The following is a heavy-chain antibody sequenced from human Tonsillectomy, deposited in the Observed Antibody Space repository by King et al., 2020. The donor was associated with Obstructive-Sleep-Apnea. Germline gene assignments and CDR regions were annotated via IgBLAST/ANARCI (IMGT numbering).Heavy chain of an antibody. J-gene: IGHJ4*02. V-gene: IGHV1-2*02. D-gene: IGHD3-10*01. Sequence: HVQLVESGAEVKKPGASVKVSCKASGYTFTGYYMHWVRQAPGQGLEWMGWINPNSGGTNYAQKFQGRVTMTRDTSISTAYRELSRLRSDDTAVYYCARGPYNMIRGVIVTLSDYWGQGTLVTVSS. CDR3: ARGPYNMIRGVIVTLSDY. CDR1: GYTFTGYY. CDR2: INPNSGGT.